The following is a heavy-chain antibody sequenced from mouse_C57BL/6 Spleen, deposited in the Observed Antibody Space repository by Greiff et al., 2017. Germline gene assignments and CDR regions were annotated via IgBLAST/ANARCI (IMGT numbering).Heavy chain of an antibody. CDR1: GYTFTSYW. Sequence: QVQLQQPGAELVKPGASVKMSCKASGYTFTSYWITWVQQRPGQGLEWIGDIYPGSGSTNYNEKFKSKATLTVDTSSSTAYMPLSSLTSEDSAVFYCARFYGKYEDYAMDYWGQGTSVTVSS. D-gene: IGHD2-1*01. V-gene: IGHV1-55*01. CDR2: IYPGSGST. CDR3: ARFYGKYEDYAMDY. J-gene: IGHJ4*01.